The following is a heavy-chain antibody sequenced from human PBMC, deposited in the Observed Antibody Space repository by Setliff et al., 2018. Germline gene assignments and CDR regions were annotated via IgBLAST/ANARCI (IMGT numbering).Heavy chain of an antibody. CDR1: GFTFSSYS. CDR3: ARDYTYYDFWSGPSSDAFDI. CDR2: SSSSSSTI. V-gene: IGHV3-48*01. J-gene: IGHJ3*02. D-gene: IGHD3-3*01. Sequence: GGSLRLSCAASGFTFSSYSMNWVRQAPGKGLEWVSYSSSSSSTIYYADSVKGRLTISRDNAKNSLYLQMNSLRAEDTAVYYCARDYTYYDFWSGPSSDAFDIWGQGTMVTVSS.